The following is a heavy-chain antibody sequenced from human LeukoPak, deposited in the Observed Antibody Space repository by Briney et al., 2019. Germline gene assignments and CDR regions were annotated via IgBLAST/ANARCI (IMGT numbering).Heavy chain of an antibody. CDR2: ISGSGGST. Sequence: GGSLRLSCAASGFTFSSYAMSWVRQAPGKGLEWVSAISGSGGSTYYADSVKGRLTISRDNSKNTLYLQMNSLIAEDTAVYYCAKAGRSGWYPGWPFDIWGQGTMVTVSS. D-gene: IGHD6-19*01. J-gene: IGHJ3*02. CDR1: GFTFSSYA. CDR3: AKAGRSGWYPGWPFDI. V-gene: IGHV3-23*01.